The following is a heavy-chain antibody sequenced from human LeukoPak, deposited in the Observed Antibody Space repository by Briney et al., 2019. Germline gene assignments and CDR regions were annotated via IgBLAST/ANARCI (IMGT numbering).Heavy chain of an antibody. D-gene: IGHD2/OR15-2a*01. CDR1: GFTFSSYG. CDR2: IRYDGSNK. CDR3: AREWGIVPPGYYYYYMDV. J-gene: IGHJ6*03. V-gene: IGHV3-30*02. Sequence: PGGSLRLSCAASGFTFSSYGMHWVRQAPGKGLEWVAFIRYDGSNKYYADSVKGRFTISRDNSKNTLYLQMNSLRAEDTAVYYCAREWGIVPPGYYYYYMDVWGKGTTVTVSS.